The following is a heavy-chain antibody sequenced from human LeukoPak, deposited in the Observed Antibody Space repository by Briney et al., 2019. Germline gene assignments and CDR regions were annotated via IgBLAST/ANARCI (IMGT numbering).Heavy chain of an antibody. Sequence: ASVKVSCKASGYTFTSYAMNWVRQAPGQGLEWMGWINTNTGNPTYAQGFTGRFVFSLDTSVSTAYLQISSLKAEDTAVYYCARVKVHYYGSGSYYQLDAFDIWGQGTMVTVSS. V-gene: IGHV7-4-1*02. CDR2: INTNTGNP. CDR3: ARVKVHYYGSGSYYQLDAFDI. CDR1: GYTFTSYA. D-gene: IGHD3-10*01. J-gene: IGHJ3*02.